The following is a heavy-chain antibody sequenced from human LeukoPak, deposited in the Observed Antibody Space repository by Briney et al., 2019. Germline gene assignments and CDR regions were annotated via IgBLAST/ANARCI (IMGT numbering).Heavy chain of an antibody. CDR2: IYHSGST. CDR1: GYSISSGYY. Sequence: SETLSLTCAVSGYSISSGYYCGWIRQPPGKGLEWIGSIYHSGSTYYNPSLKSRVTISVDTSKNQFSLKLSSVTAADTAVYYCARIFLPEGYLDYWGQGTLVTVSS. J-gene: IGHJ4*02. V-gene: IGHV4-38-2*01. CDR3: ARIFLPEGYLDY. D-gene: IGHD2-2*01.